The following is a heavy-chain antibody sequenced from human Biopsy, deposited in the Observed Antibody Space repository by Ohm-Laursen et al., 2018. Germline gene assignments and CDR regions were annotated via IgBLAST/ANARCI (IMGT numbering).Heavy chain of an antibody. CDR2: ISTSSTYI. CDR1: GFTFSSYS. V-gene: IGHV3-21*01. Sequence: SLRLSCSATGFTFSSYSMNWVRQAPGKGLEWVSSISTSSTYIYYAGSVKGRFSISRDDALNSLYLQMNSLRAEDTAVYYCTRDTTYYAGTTYYDALDVWGQGTTVTVSS. D-gene: IGHD2/OR15-2a*01. CDR3: TRDTTYYAGTTYYDALDV. J-gene: IGHJ3*01.